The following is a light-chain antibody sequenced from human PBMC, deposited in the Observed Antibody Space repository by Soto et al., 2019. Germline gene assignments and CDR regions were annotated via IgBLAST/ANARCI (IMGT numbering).Light chain of an antibody. CDR3: KQYGSSPLT. J-gene: IGKJ4*01. CDR1: QSVSSSY. Sequence: EIVLTQSPGTLSLSPGERATLSCRASQSVSSSYLAWYQQKPGQAHRLLIYGASSRATGIPDRFSGSGSGTDFTLTIRRLEPEDFVVYYCKQYGSSPLTFGGGTKVDIK. CDR2: GAS. V-gene: IGKV3-20*01.